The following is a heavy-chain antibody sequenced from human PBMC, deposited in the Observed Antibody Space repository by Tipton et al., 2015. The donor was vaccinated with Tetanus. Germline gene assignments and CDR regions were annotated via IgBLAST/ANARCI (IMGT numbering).Heavy chain of an antibody. J-gene: IGHJ4*02. CDR3: AKVSGLEELSSPFDY. CDR1: GFTFDDYA. D-gene: IGHD3-16*02. CDR2: ISWNSGSI. Sequence: SLRLSCAASGFTFDDYAMHWVRQAPGKGLEWVSGISWNSGSIGYADSVKGRFTISRDNAKNSLYLQMNSLRAEDTALYYCAKVSGLEELSSPFDYWGQGALVTVSS. V-gene: IGHV3-9*01.